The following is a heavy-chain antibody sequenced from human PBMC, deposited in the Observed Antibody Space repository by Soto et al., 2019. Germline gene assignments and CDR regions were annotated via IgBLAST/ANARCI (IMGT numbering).Heavy chain of an antibody. J-gene: IGHJ4*02. CDR2: IYYSGST. Sequence: SETLSLTCTVSGGSISSSSYYWGWIRQPPGKGLEWIGSIYYSGSTYYNPSLKSRVTISVDTSKNQFSLKLSSVTAADTAVYYCARLVVVVAGPFDYWGQGTLVTVSS. CDR3: ARLVVVVAGPFDY. CDR1: GGSISSSSYY. D-gene: IGHD2-15*01. V-gene: IGHV4-39*01.